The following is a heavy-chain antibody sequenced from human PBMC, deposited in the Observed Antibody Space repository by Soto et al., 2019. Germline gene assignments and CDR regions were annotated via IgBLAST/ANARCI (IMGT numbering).Heavy chain of an antibody. CDR1: GFTFSSYA. V-gene: IGHV3-23*01. CDR2: ISGSGGSR. D-gene: IGHD6-13*01. CDR3: EKPYSSWYSLGDNWFDP. Sequence: EVQLLESGGGLVQPGGSLRLSCAASGFTFSSYAMSWVCPAPGKGLEWVSAISGSGGSRYYADSVKGQFTISRDNSKNTLYLQMNSLRAEDTAVYYCEKPYSSWYSLGDNWFDPWGQGTLVTVSS. J-gene: IGHJ5*02.